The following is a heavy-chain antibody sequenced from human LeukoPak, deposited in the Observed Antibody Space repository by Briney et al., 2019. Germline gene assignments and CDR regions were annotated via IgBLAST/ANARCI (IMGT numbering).Heavy chain of an antibody. CDR3: ARLRENGDYGIDY. D-gene: IGHD4-17*01. CDR2: IYHSGST. CDR1: GYSISNGYY. Sequence: SETLSLTCAVSGYSISNGYYWGWIRQPPGKGLEWIGSIYHSGSTYYNPSLKSRVTISVDTSKNQFSLKLSSVTAADTAVYYCARLRENGDYGIDYWGQGTLVTVSS. J-gene: IGHJ4*02. V-gene: IGHV4-38-2*01.